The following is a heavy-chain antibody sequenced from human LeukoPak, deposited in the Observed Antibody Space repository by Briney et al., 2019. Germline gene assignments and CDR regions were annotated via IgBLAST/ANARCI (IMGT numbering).Heavy chain of an antibody. CDR3: ARWFDP. CDR1: GGSISSGSYY. Sequence: PSETLSLTCTVSGGSISSGSYYWSWIRQPAGKGLEWIGRIYTSGSTSYNPSLKSRVTISVDTSKNQFSLKLSSVTAADTAVYYCARWFDPWGQGTLVTVSS. V-gene: IGHV4-61*02. J-gene: IGHJ5*02. CDR2: IYTSGST.